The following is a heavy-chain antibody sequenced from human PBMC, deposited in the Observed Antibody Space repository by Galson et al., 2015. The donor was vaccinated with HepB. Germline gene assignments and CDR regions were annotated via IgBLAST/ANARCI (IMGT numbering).Heavy chain of an antibody. CDR1: GFTVSSNY. CDR3: AKVRGYSYGYYFDY. V-gene: IGHV3-53*05. Sequence: SLRLSCAASGFTVSSNYMSWVRQAPGKGLEWVSVIYSGGSTYYADSVKGRFTISRDNSKNTLYLQMNSLRAEDTALYYCAKVRGYSYGYYFDYWGQGTLVTVSS. CDR2: IYSGGST. J-gene: IGHJ4*02. D-gene: IGHD5-18*01.